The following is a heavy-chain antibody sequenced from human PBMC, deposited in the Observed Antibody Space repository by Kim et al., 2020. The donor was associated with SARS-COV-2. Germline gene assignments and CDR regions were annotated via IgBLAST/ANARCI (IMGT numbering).Heavy chain of an antibody. Sequence: SETLSLTCAVSGGSISRYYWSWIRQPPGKGLEWIGYIFSSGSTNYNPSLKSRVTISVNTSKNQFSLQLTSVTAADTAVYYCARESQGYSSGRFDYWGQGTLVTVSS. V-gene: IGHV4-59*01. CDR1: GGSISRYY. CDR3: ARESQGYSSGRFDY. CDR2: IFSSGST. J-gene: IGHJ4*02. D-gene: IGHD5-18*01.